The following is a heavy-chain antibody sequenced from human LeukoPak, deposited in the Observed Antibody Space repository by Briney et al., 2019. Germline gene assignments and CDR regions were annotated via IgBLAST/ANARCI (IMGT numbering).Heavy chain of an antibody. V-gene: IGHV4-31*03. CDR2: IYYSGTA. J-gene: IGHJ4*02. D-gene: IGHD2-21*01. CDR3: ASVVAGPFDY. CDR1: GGSISSGDYY. Sequence: SETLSLTCTVSGGSISSGDYYWNWIRQHPGKGLEWIGYIYYSGTAYYHPSLKSRVSISVDTSKNQFSLKLSSVTAADTAVYYCASVVAGPFDYWGQGTLVTVSS.